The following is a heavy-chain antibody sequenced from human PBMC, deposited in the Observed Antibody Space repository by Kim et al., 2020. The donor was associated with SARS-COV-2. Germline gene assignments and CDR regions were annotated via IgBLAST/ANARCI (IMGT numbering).Heavy chain of an antibody. Sequence: SETLSLTCTVSGGSISSGGYYWSWIRQHPGKGLEWIGNIYYSESTYYNPSLKSRVAISVDTSKNQFSLKLSSVTAADTAVYYCARDPAYCANGVCYSIYYGMDVWGQGTTVTVSS. J-gene: IGHJ6*02. CDR1: GGSISSGGYY. V-gene: IGHV4-31*03. CDR2: IYYSEST. CDR3: ARDPAYCANGVCYSIYYGMDV. D-gene: IGHD2-8*01.